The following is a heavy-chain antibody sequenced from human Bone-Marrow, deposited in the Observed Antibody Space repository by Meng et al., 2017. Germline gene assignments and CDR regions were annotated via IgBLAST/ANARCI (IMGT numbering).Heavy chain of an antibody. J-gene: IGHJ4*02. Sequence: QVQLQESGPGLVKPSQTLSLTCTVSGASISNADYYWSWIRQPPGKGLEWIGYIYYSGSTYYNPSLRSRVVISVDTSKNQFSLNLSSVTAADTAVYYCARGYCSTTSCYNRYFDYWGLGTLVTVSS. CDR2: IYYSGST. CDR3: ARGYCSTTSCYNRYFDY. D-gene: IGHD2-2*02. V-gene: IGHV4-30-4*08. CDR1: GASISNADYY.